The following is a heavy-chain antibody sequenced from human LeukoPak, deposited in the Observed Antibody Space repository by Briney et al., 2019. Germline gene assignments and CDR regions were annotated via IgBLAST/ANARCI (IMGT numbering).Heavy chain of an antibody. J-gene: IGHJ6*02. CDR2: IKQDGSEK. CDR1: GFTFSSYA. D-gene: IGHD3-9*01. V-gene: IGHV3-7*03. Sequence: GGSLRLSCAASGFTFSSYAMSWVRQAPGKGLEWVANIKQDGSEKYYVDSVKGRFTISRDNSKNTLYLQMNSLRAEDTAVYYCAKVNFDWSHSTYYYYGMDVWGQGTTVTVSS. CDR3: AKVNFDWSHSTYYYYGMDV.